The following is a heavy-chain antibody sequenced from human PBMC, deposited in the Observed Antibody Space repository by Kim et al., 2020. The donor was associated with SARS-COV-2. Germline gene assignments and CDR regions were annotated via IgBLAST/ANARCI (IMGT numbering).Heavy chain of an antibody. V-gene: IGHV1-69*04. CDR2: IIPILGIA. Sequence: SVKVSCKASGGTFSSYAISWVRQAPGQGLEWMGRIIPILGIANYAQKFQGRVTITADKSSSTAYMELSSLRSEDTAVYYCARLPPEGYKYYYYYYGMDVWGQGTTVTVSS. CDR1: GGTFSSYA. J-gene: IGHJ6*02. CDR3: ARLPPEGYKYYYYYYGMDV. D-gene: IGHD5-18*01.